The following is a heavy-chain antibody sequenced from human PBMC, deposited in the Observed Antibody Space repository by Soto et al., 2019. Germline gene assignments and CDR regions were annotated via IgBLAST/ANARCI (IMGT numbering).Heavy chain of an antibody. V-gene: IGHV1-46*01. CDR1: GDTFTDYY. D-gene: IGHD2-21*02. CDR2: VNPSGGHT. CDR3: ARGGHVVVVTAALDY. Sequence: QVQLMQSGAEVKKPGASVKVSCKASGDTFTDYYIHWVRQAPGQGLEWMGTVNPSGGHTTYAQHFLGRATMTRDTSTSTLYMALTSLTSDDTAIYSCARGGHVVVVTAALDYWGQGTLVTVSS. J-gene: IGHJ4*02.